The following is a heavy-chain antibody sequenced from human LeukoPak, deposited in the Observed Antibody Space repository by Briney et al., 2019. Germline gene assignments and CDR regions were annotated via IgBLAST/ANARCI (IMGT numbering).Heavy chain of an antibody. V-gene: IGHV3-33*05. J-gene: IGHJ4*02. D-gene: IGHD2-2*01. Sequence: GGSLRLSCAASGFIFSSDDMHWVRQAPGRGLEWVAGIQSNGRNKYYVDSVKGRFAISRDNSKSTLYLQVNSLRVEDTALYYCARESEGGTGTSCPDYWGQGTLVTVSS. CDR2: IQSNGRNK. CDR3: ARESEGGTGTSCPDY. CDR1: GFIFSSDD.